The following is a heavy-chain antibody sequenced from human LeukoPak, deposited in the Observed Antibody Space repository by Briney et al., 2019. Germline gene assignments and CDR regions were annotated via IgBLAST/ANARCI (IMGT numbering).Heavy chain of an antibody. J-gene: IGHJ5*02. Sequence: GPSPRLSCVASGFPFSLYWLNSAPHAPGNGLEWVDNMQEDDGQIHHAESVKGRFTISRDNAKTSLYLHMNSLRVEDTAVYYCARDRGYSTFDNWGQGTLVSVSS. CDR3: ARDRGYSTFDN. CDR2: MQEDDGQI. D-gene: IGHD4-23*01. CDR1: GFPFSLYW. V-gene: IGHV3-7*01.